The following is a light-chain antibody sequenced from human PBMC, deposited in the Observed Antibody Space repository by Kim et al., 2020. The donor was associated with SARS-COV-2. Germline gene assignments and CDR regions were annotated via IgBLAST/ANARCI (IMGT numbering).Light chain of an antibody. CDR2: VNNDGSH. Sequence: QLVLTQSPSASASLGASVKLTCTLSSGHSRYAIAWHQQQPEKGPRYLMKVNNDGSHNKGDGIPNRFSGSSSGAERYLTISSLQSEDEADYYCQTWGTGIRVFGGGTSLTVL. CDR1: SGHSRYA. J-gene: IGLJ3*02. V-gene: IGLV4-69*01. CDR3: QTWGTGIRV.